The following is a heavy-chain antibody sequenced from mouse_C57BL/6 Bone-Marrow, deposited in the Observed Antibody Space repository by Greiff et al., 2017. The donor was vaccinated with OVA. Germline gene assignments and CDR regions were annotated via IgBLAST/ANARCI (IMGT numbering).Heavy chain of an antibody. CDR2: IYPGDGDT. CDR3: ASITTVVATPFDY. V-gene: IGHV1-82*01. Sequence: VQRVESGPELVKPGASVKISCKASGYAFSSSWMNWVKQRPGKGLEWIGRIYPGDGDTNYNVKFKGKATLTADKSSSTAYMQLSSLTSEDSAVYFDASITTVVATPFDYWGQGTTLTVSS. D-gene: IGHD1-1*01. J-gene: IGHJ2*01. CDR1: GYAFSSSW.